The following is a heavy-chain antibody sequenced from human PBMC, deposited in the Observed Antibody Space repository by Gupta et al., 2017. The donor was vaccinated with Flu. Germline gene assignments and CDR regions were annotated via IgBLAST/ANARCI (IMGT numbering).Heavy chain of an antibody. Sequence: SGFTFSNYGMHWVRQAPGKGLVWVSRINGDGSSTDYADSVKGRFTISRDNAKNTLFLQMNSLRAEDTAVFYCARDFLSGGWPSCDSWGPGTLVTVSS. V-gene: IGHV3-74*01. CDR1: GFTFSNYG. D-gene: IGHD2-15*01. CDR3: ARDFLSGGWPSCDS. CDR2: INGDGSST. J-gene: IGHJ4*02.